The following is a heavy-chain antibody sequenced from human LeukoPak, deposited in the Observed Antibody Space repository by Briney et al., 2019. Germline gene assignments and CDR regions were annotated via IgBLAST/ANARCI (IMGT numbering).Heavy chain of an antibody. D-gene: IGHD3-10*01. CDR2: IKRKSDGETT. J-gene: IGHJ4*02. V-gene: IGHV3-15*01. Sequence: PGGSLRLSCATSGFTFSNAWMSWVRQAPGKGLEWVGRIKRKSDGETTDYAASVKGRFTISRDDSKNTVSLQMNSLKTEDTAVYYCTTEWNYGSGSIFDYWGQGTLVIVSS. CDR3: TTEWNYGSGSIFDY. CDR1: GFTFSNAW.